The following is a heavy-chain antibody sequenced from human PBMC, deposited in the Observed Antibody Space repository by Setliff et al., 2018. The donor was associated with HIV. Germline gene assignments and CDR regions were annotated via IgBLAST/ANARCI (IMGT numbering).Heavy chain of an antibody. CDR2: VSGSGGST. CDR3: ARGWSLLYYDFWSGPNYYYMDV. J-gene: IGHJ6*03. CDR1: GFTFSSYA. D-gene: IGHD3-3*01. V-gene: IGHV3-23*01. Sequence: LRLSCAASGFTFSSYAISWVRQAPGKGLEWVSAVSGSGGSTYYADSVKGRFTISRDNAKNSLYLQMNSLRAEDTAVYYCARGWSLLYYDFWSGPNYYYMDVWGKGTTVTVSS.